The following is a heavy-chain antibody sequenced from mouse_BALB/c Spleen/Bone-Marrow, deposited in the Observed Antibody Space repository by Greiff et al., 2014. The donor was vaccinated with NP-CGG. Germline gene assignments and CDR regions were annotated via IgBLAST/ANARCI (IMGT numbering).Heavy chain of an antibody. CDR3: TRSELRRGGYALDY. Sequence: QVQLKESRAELVKPGASVKLSCKASGYSFTSYWMHWVKQRPGQGLEWIGEISPSNGRSIYNEKFKSKATLTVDRSSSTAYMQLSGLTSEDSAVYYCTRSELRRGGYALDYWGLGTSVTVSS. CDR2: ISPSNGRS. D-gene: IGHD2-12*01. CDR1: GYSFTSYW. J-gene: IGHJ4*01. V-gene: IGHV1S81*02.